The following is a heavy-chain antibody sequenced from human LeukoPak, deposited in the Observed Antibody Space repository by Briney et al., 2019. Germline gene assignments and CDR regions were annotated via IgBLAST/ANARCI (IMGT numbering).Heavy chain of an antibody. J-gene: IGHJ4*02. D-gene: IGHD5-18*01. CDR2: ISSSGRTM. V-gene: IGHV3-48*03. CDR3: ARDSGRGYTYGYPDY. CDR1: GFPFTSYE. Sequence: GGSLRLSFAASGFPFTSYEMNWVRQAPGKGLEWISYISSSGRTMYYADSVKGRFSISRGNAKNSLYLQMSSLRAEDTAVYYCARDSGRGYTYGYPDYWGQGTLVTVSS.